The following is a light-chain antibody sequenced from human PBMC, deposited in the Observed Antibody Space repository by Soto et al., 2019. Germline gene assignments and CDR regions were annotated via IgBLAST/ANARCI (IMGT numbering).Light chain of an antibody. Sequence: DIQMTQSPSSLSASVGDRITITCQASQDISDFLNWYQLKPGKAPKLLIYDASNLKTGVPSRFSGSGSGTDFTFTINTLRPEDSATYYCQQYDDLPITFGQGTRLEIK. J-gene: IGKJ5*01. V-gene: IGKV1-33*01. CDR1: QDISDF. CDR3: QQYDDLPIT. CDR2: DAS.